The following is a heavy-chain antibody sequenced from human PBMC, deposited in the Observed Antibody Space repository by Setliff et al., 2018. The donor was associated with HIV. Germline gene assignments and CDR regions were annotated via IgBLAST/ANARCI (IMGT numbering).Heavy chain of an antibody. V-gene: IGHV4-39*02. Sequence: SETLSLTCSVSGGSISSSNYYWGWIRQPPGKRLEWIGSIYHSGSTYYNPSLKSRVTISVDTSKNYFSLKLTSVTAADTAVYYCANPFGAVAGTMDVWGKGTTVTVTS. D-gene: IGHD6-19*01. J-gene: IGHJ6*04. CDR1: GGSISSSNYY. CDR2: IYHSGST. CDR3: ANPFGAVAGTMDV.